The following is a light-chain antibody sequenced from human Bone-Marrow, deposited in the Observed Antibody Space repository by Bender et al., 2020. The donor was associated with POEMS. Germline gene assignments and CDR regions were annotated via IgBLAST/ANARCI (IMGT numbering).Light chain of an antibody. J-gene: IGLJ2*01. Sequence: SYELTQPPSVSVSPGQTATITCSGDKLGDQFAWWYQQKSGQSPVVVIYQDSQRPSGIPERFSGSNSGTTATLTISGTQATDEADYYCQAWDGSTVVFGGGTKLTVL. V-gene: IGLV3-1*01. CDR3: QAWDGSTVV. CDR1: KLGDQF. CDR2: QDS.